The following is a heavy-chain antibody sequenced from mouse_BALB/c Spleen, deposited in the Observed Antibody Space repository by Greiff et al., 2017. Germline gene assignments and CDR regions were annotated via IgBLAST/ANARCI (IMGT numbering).Heavy chain of an antibody. CDR2: ISNGGGST. Sequence: EVKLVESGGGLVQPGGSLKLSCAASGFTFSSYTMSWVRQTPEKRLEWVAYISNGGGSTYYPDTVKGRFTISRDNAKNTLYLQMSSLKSEDTAMYYCASLYGNYPFAYWGQGTLVTVSA. J-gene: IGHJ3*01. CDR1: GFTFSSYT. V-gene: IGHV5-12-2*01. D-gene: IGHD2-1*01. CDR3: ASLYGNYPFAY.